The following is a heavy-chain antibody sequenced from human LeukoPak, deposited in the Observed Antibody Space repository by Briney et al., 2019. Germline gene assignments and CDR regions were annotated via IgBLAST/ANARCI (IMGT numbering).Heavy chain of an antibody. D-gene: IGHD3-22*01. CDR3: ARHAYDSSGYYLHLDY. V-gene: IGHV5-51*01. CDR1: GSSFTSYW. CDR2: IHPGDSDT. J-gene: IGHJ4*02. Sequence: GESLKISCKGSGSSFTSYWIGWVRQMPGKGLEWMGIIHPGDSDTRYSPSFQGQVTISADKSISTAYLQWSSLKASDTAMYYCARHAYDSSGYYLHLDYWGQGTLVTVSS.